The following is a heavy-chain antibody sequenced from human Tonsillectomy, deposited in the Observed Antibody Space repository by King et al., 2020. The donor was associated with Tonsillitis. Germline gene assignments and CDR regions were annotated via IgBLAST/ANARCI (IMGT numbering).Heavy chain of an antibody. CDR1: GFTFSSYG. J-gene: IGHJ4*02. D-gene: IGHD6-19*01. V-gene: IGHV3-30*18. CDR3: AKDARGWLVYHFDY. CDR2: ISYDGSNK. Sequence: VQLVESGGGVVQPGRSLRLSCAASGFTFSSYGMHWVRQAPGKGLEWVAVISYDGSNKYYADSVKGRFTISRDNSKNTLYLQMNSLRAEDTAVYYCAKDARGWLVYHFDYWGQGTLVTVSS.